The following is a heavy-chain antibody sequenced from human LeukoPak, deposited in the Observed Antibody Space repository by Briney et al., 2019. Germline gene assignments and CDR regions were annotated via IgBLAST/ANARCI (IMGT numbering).Heavy chain of an antibody. CDR3: AKDGMYSSSSSYYFDY. J-gene: IGHJ4*02. Sequence: GGSLRLSCAASGFTFSSYAMSWVRQAPGKGLEWVSTISSSGGTTYYADSVKGRFTISRDISKNTLYLQMNSLSAEDTAVYCCAKDGMYSSSSSYYFDYWGQGTLVTVSS. D-gene: IGHD6-6*01. CDR2: ISSSGGTT. CDR1: GFTFSSYA. V-gene: IGHV3-23*01.